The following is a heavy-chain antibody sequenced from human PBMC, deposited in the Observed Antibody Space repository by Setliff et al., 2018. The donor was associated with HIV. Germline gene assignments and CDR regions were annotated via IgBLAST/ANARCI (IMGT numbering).Heavy chain of an antibody. V-gene: IGHV1-18*04. CDR3: ARARLQGIVTAVGPRDNCLDP. CDR1: GYTFTGYY. CDR2: ISPYTGNT. J-gene: IGHJ5*02. D-gene: IGHD1-26*01. Sequence: EASVKVSCKASGYTFTGYYMHWVRQAPGQGPEWMGWISPYTGNTDYAPRLLGRVTMTTDTSTSTAYLELRSLTSDDTAVYYCARARLQGIVTAVGPRDNCLDPWGQGTRVTVSS.